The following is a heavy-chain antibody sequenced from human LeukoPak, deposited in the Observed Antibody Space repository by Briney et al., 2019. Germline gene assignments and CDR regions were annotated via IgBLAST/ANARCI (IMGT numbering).Heavy chain of an antibody. CDR1: GGSISSYY. Sequence: SETLSLTCTASGGSISSYYWSWFRQPPGRGLEWMGYIYYSGSTNYNPSPESRVTILAETTKNQFSQMQSYVMAVDAADSYCSGHATGIAAAAIDFWGQGTLVTVSS. CDR3: SGHATGIAAAAIDF. D-gene: IGHD6-13*01. CDR2: IYYSGST. V-gene: IGHV4-59*08. J-gene: IGHJ4*02.